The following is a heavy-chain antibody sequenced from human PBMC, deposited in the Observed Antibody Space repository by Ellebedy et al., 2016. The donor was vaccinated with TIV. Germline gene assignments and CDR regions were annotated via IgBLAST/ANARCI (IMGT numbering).Heavy chain of an antibody. Sequence: GESLKISXAASGFTFSSYSMNWVRQAPGKGLEWVSYISSSSSTIYYADSVKGRFTISRDNAKNSLYLQMNSLRAEDTAVYYCARLVDYYYMDVWGKGTTVTVSS. CDR2: ISSSSSTI. CDR1: GFTFSSYS. V-gene: IGHV3-48*04. CDR3: ARLVDYYYMDV. D-gene: IGHD2-15*01. J-gene: IGHJ6*03.